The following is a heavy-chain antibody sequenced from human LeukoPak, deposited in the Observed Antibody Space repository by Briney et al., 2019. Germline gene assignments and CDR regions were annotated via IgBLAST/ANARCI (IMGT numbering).Heavy chain of an antibody. CDR2: IRNKANSYTT. J-gene: IGHJ4*02. CDR1: GFTLSDHY. D-gene: IGHD6-13*01. V-gene: IGHV3-72*01. CDR3: ARSGSSWTQIFDY. Sequence: GGSLRLSCAASGFTLSDHYMDWVRQAPGKGLEWVGRIRNKANSYTTEYAASVKGRFTISRDDSKNSLYLQMNSLKTEDTAVYYCARSGSSWTQIFDYWGQGTLVTVSS.